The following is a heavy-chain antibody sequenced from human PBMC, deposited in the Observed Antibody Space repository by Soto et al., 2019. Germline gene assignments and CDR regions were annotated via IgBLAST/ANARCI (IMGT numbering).Heavy chain of an antibody. J-gene: IGHJ4*02. V-gene: IGHV1-46*03. CDR1: GYTFTTYY. D-gene: IGHD6-13*01. CDR3: ARAAGTAAGYWIDF. Sequence: QVQLVQSGAEVMKPGASVKVSCTASGYTFTTYYVHWVRQAPGQGLEWMGIINPSGGNSNFAQKFQGRITTTGDTSTTTVYMELSSLRFEDTAVYYCARAAGTAAGYWIDFWGQGTLVTVSS. CDR2: INPSGGNS.